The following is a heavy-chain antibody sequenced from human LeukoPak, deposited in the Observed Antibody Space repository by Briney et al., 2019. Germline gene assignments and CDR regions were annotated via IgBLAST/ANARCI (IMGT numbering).Heavy chain of an antibody. J-gene: IGHJ6*02. V-gene: IGHV3-48*03. CDR2: ISSSGSKI. CDR1: GFTFSSYE. Sequence: GGSLRLSCAASGFTFSSYEMNWVRQAPGKGLEWVSYISSSGSKIYYADSVKGRFTISRDNAKNSLYLQMNSLRAEDTAVYYCARDQIYYYGMDVWGQGTTVTVSS. CDR3: ARDQIYYYGMDV.